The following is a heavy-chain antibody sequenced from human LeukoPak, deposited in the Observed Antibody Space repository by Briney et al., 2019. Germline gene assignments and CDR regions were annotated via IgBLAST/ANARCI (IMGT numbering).Heavy chain of an antibody. Sequence: SETLSLTCTVSGGSISGYYWSWIRQPPGKGLEWIGYIHYSGSTNYNRSLKSRVTISVDTSKNLVSLKLSSVTAADTAVYYCARYSNYGTVYFDYWGQGTLVTVSS. CDR3: ARYSNYGTVYFDY. CDR1: GGSISGYY. D-gene: IGHD4-11*01. V-gene: IGHV4-59*01. J-gene: IGHJ4*02. CDR2: IHYSGST.